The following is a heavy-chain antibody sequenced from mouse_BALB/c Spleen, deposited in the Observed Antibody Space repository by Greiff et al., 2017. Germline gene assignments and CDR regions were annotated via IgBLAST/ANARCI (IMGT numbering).Heavy chain of an antibody. CDR3: ARHRHYGYDGRGAMDY. CDR1: EYEFPSHD. D-gene: IGHD2-2*01. CDR2: INSDGGST. J-gene: IGHJ4*01. V-gene: IGHV5-2*03. Sequence: EVMLVESGGGLVQPGESLKLSCESNEYEFPSHDMSWVRKTPEKRLELVAAINSDGGSTYYPDTMERRFIISRDNTKKTLYLQMSSLRSEDTALYYCARHRHYGYDGRGAMDYWGQGTSVTVSS.